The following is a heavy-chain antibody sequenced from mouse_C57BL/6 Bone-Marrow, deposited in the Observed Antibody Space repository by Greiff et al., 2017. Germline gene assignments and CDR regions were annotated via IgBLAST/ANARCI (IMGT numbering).Heavy chain of an antibody. CDR1: GYTFTSYG. CDR2: IYPRSGNT. Sequence: VQLQQSGAELARPGASVKLSCKASGYTFTSYGISWVKQSTGQGLEWIGEIYPRSGNTYYNEKFKGKATLTADKSSSTAYMELRSLTSEDSAVYFCASGGVYYGTPFAYWGQGTLVTVSA. D-gene: IGHD2-1*01. V-gene: IGHV1-81*01. CDR3: ASGGVYYGTPFAY. J-gene: IGHJ3*01.